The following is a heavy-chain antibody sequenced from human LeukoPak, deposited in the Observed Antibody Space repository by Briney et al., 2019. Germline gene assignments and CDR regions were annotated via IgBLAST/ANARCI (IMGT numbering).Heavy chain of an antibody. CDR1: GFTLNNYA. Sequence: GGSLRLSCAASGFTLNNYAMNWVRQAPGKGLEWVSSINGSGGRTYYADSVKGRFTISRDNSKNTLYLQMNSLRAEDTAVYYCAKPARTDAFDIWGQGTMVTVSS. CDR3: AKPARTDAFDI. D-gene: IGHD1-14*01. V-gene: IGHV3-23*01. CDR2: INGSGGRT. J-gene: IGHJ3*02.